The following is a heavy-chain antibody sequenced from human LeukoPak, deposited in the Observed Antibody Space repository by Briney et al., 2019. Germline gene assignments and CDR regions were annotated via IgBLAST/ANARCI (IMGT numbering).Heavy chain of an antibody. CDR3: ARRLAQTQGFDY. V-gene: IGHV3-23*01. J-gene: IGHJ4*02. D-gene: IGHD2-21*01. CDR2: ISGSGDST. CDR1: GFTFTSYA. Sequence: GGSLRLSCAASGFTFTSYAMSWVRQAPEKGLEWVSVISGSGDSTYYADSVRGRFTISRDNSKNTLYLQMYSLRAEDTAIYYCARRLAQTQGFDYWGQGTLVTVSS.